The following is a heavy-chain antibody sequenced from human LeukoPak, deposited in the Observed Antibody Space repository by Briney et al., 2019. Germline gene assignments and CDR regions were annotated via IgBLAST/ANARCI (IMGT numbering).Heavy chain of an antibody. CDR2: IIPIFGTA. J-gene: IGHJ4*02. CDR3: ARVSGWYGALFDY. D-gene: IGHD6-19*01. CDR1: GGTFSSYA. Sequence: SVKVSCKASGGTFSSYAISWVRQAPGQELEWMGGIIPIFGTANYAQKFQGRVTITADESTSTAYMELSRLRSDDTAVYYCARVSGWYGALFDYRGQGTLVTVSS. V-gene: IGHV1-69*13.